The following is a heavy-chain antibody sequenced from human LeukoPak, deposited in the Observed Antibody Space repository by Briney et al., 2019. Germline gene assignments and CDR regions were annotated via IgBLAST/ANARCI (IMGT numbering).Heavy chain of an antibody. J-gene: IGHJ6*03. Sequence: SETLSLTCTVSGVSISSASYYWSWIRQPAGKGLEWIGRIHTSGNTNYNPSLKSRVTISIDTSKNQFSLKLSSVTAADTAVYYCARDRRETYYYGSGSYSYYYYMDVWGKGTTVTVSS. D-gene: IGHD3-10*01. CDR3: ARDRRETYYYGSGSYSYYYYMDV. CDR1: GVSISSASYY. V-gene: IGHV4-61*02. CDR2: IHTSGNT.